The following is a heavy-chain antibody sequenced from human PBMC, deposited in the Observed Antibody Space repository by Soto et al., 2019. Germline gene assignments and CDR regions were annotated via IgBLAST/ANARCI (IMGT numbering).Heavy chain of an antibody. D-gene: IGHD3-16*02. CDR3: ARDQDDYVGGSDRSPPNWFDP. J-gene: IGHJ5*02. CDR1: GGSVSSGSYY. CDR2: IYYSGST. V-gene: IGHV4-61*01. Sequence: QVQLQESGPGLVKPSETLSLTCTVSGGSVSSGSYYWSWIRQPPGKGLEWIGYIYYSGSTNYNPSLKSRVTISGDTSKNPFSLKLSSVAAADTAVYYCARDQDDYVGGSDRSPPNWFDPWGQGTLVTVSS.